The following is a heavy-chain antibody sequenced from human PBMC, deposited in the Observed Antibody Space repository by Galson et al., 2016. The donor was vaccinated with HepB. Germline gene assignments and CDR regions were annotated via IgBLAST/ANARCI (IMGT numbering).Heavy chain of an antibody. CDR3: TTDGPFVSGGRGYHYGMDV. CDR1: GFIFSNVW. CDR2: IKSKTEGGTT. D-gene: IGHD2-15*01. J-gene: IGHJ6*02. V-gene: IGHV3-15*01. Sequence: SLRLSCATSGFIFSNVWMNWVRQAPGKGLEWVGRIKSKTEGGTTDHAAPVTGRFTISRDDSKNTVNLQMNSLKTGDTAVYYCTTDGPFVSGGRGYHYGMDVWGQGTTVTVSS.